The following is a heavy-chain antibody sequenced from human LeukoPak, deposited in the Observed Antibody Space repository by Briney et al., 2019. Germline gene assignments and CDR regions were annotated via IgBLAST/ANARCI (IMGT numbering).Heavy chain of an antibody. CDR1: GYTFTSYG. Sequence: ASVKVSCKASGYTFTSYGISWVRQAPGQGLEWMGWISAYNGNTNYAQKLQGRVTMTEDTSTDTAYMELSSLRSEETAMYYCATAVYSGSYGYYFDYWGQGTLVTVSS. CDR3: ATAVYSGSYGYYFDY. D-gene: IGHD1-26*01. CDR2: ISAYNGNT. V-gene: IGHV1-18*01. J-gene: IGHJ4*02.